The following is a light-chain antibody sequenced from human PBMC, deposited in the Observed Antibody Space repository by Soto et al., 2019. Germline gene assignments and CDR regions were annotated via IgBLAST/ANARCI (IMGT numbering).Light chain of an antibody. J-gene: IGKJ1*01. Sequence: DIEMTQSPSTLSASVGDRVTITCRASEVISSWMAWYQQKPGKAPKLLIHKASTLEIGVPSRFSGSRSGTEFTLTISSLQPDDFGTYYCQQYWIFGQGTKVEIK. CDR1: EVISSW. CDR2: KAS. V-gene: IGKV1-5*03. CDR3: QQYWI.